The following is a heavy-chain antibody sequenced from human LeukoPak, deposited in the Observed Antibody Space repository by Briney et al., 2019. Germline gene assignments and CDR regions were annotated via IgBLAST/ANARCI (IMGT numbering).Heavy chain of an antibody. D-gene: IGHD6-19*01. CDR2: IYPGDSDT. Sequence: GESLKISCKGSGYIFTSYWIGWVRQLPGKGLEWMGIIYPGDSDTRYSPSFQGQVTISVDKSISTAYLQWSSLKASDTAMYYCARPGYSSGWYESFFDYWGQGTLVTVSS. J-gene: IGHJ4*02. V-gene: IGHV5-51*01. CDR3: ARPGYSSGWYESFFDY. CDR1: GYIFTSYW.